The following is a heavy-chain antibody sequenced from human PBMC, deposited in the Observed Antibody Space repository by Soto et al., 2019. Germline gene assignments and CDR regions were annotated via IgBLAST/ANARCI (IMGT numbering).Heavy chain of an antibody. CDR3: AKDHDLAAAGYYFDY. Sequence: QAQLVESGGGVVQPGRSLRLSCAASGFTFSSYAMHWVRQAPGKGLEWVAVISTDGRDKYHADSVKGRFTISRDNSKNTLFLQMNSLRPEDTAVYYCAKDHDLAAAGYYFDYWGQGTLVTVSS. V-gene: IGHV3-30*01. J-gene: IGHJ4*02. CDR2: ISTDGRDK. D-gene: IGHD6-13*01. CDR1: GFTFSSYA.